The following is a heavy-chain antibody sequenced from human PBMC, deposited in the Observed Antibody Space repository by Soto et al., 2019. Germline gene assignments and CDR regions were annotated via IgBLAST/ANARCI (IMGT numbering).Heavy chain of an antibody. CDR3: ARYTDGSGYFGTTFDY. J-gene: IGHJ4*02. CDR2: TRDKANSYTA. CDR1: GFTFSDHY. V-gene: IGHV3-72*01. Sequence: GGSLRLSCAASGFTFSDHYMDWVRQAPGKGLEWVGRTRDKANSYTAEYGASVKGRFTISRDDSENSLYLQMNSLKTEDTAMYYCARYTDGSGYFGTTFDYWGQ. D-gene: IGHD3-22*01.